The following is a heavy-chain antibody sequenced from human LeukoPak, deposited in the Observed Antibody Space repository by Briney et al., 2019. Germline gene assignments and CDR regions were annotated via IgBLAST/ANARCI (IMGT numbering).Heavy chain of an antibody. J-gene: IGHJ3*02. D-gene: IGHD2-8*01. CDR3: ARDWPPPTAIMVYASKGNAFDI. CDR1: GGSISSYY. Sequence: SETLSLTCTVSGGSISSYYWSWIRQPAGKGLEWIGRICTSGSTNYNPSLKSRVTMSVDTSKNQFSLKLSSVTAADTAVYYCARDWPPPTAIMVYASKGNAFDIWGQGTMVTVSS. CDR2: ICTSGST. V-gene: IGHV4-4*07.